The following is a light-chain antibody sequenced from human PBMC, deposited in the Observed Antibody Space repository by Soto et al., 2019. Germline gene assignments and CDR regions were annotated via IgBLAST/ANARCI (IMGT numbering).Light chain of an antibody. J-gene: IGKJ1*01. Sequence: DIQMTQSPSTLSASVGDRVTITCRASQSITIWLAWYQQKPGKAPKLLIFDASSLESGVPSRFSGSGSGTEFTLTISSLQPDDFATYYCQHSNSYSWTFGQGTKVEIK. CDR2: DAS. CDR3: QHSNSYSWT. V-gene: IGKV1-5*01. CDR1: QSITIW.